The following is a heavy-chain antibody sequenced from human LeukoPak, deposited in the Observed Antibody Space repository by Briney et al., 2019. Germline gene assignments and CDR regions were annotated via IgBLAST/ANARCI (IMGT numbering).Heavy chain of an antibody. CDR1: GGSISSGSYY. D-gene: IGHD5-12*01. Sequence: KSSETLSLTCTVSGGSISSGSYYWSWIRQPAGKGLEWIGRIYTSGSTNYNPSLKSRVTISVDTSKNQFSLKLSSVTAADTAVYYCAREDSGYGLGYFDYWGQGTLVTVSS. CDR3: AREDSGYGLGYFDY. CDR2: IYTSGST. J-gene: IGHJ4*02. V-gene: IGHV4-61*02.